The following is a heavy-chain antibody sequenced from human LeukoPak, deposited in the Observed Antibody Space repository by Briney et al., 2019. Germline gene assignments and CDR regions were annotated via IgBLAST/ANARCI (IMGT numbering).Heavy chain of an antibody. CDR2: INPSGGST. J-gene: IGHJ5*02. CDR1: GYTFTSYY. D-gene: IGHD1-1*01. V-gene: IGHV1-46*01. CDR3: ARAPPLANWFDP. Sequence: ASVKVSCKASGYTFTSYYVHWVRQAPGQGLEWMGIINPSGGSTSYAQKFQGRVTMTRDTSTSTVYMELSSLRSEDTAVYYCARAPPLANWFDPWGQGTLVTVSS.